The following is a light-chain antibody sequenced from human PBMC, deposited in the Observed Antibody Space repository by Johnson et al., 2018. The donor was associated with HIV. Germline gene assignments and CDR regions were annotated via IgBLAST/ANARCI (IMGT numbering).Light chain of an antibody. J-gene: IGLJ1*01. CDR3: GTWDSSLSAGV. Sequence: QSVLTHPPSVSAAPGQKVTISCSGSSSNIGNNYVSWYQQLPGTAPKLLIYDNNKRPSGIPDRFSGSKSGMSATLAITGLQTGDEADYYCGTWDSSLSAGVFGTVTKVTVL. V-gene: IGLV1-51*01. CDR2: DNN. CDR1: SSNIGNNY.